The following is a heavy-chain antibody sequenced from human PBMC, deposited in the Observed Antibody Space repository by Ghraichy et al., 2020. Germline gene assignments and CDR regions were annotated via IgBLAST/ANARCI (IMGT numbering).Heavy chain of an antibody. Sequence: GGSLRLSCAASGFTFSSYSMNWVRQAPGKGLEWVSSISSSSYIYYADSVKGRFTISRDNAKNSLYLQMNSLRAEDTAVYYCASLGYCSSTSCYGGGWFDPWGQGTLVTVSS. CDR1: GFTFSSYS. J-gene: IGHJ5*02. V-gene: IGHV3-21*01. CDR3: ASLGYCSSTSCYGGGWFDP. CDR2: ISSSSYI. D-gene: IGHD2-2*01.